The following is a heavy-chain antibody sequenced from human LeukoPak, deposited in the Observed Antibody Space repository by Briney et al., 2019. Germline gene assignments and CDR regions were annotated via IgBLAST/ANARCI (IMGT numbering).Heavy chain of an antibody. CDR3: ARDLPTYCGGDCYLGFDY. D-gene: IGHD2-21*02. CDR2: ISAYNGNT. J-gene: IGHJ4*02. V-gene: IGHV1-18*01. CDR1: GYTFTSYG. Sequence: GASVTVSCKASGYTFTSYGISWVRQAPGQGLEWMGWISAYNGNTNYAQKLQGRVTMTTDTSTSTAYMELRSLRSDDTAVYYCARDLPTYCGGDCYLGFDYWGRGTLVTVSS.